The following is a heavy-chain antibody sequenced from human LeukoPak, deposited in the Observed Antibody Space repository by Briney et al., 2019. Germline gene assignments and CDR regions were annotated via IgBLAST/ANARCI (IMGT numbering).Heavy chain of an antibody. Sequence: PSETLSLTCAVSGYSISSGYYWGWIRQPPGKGLEWIGSIYHSGSTYYNPSLKSRVTISVDTSKNQFSLKLSSVTAADTAVYYCARGGYDILTGFDYRGQGTLVTVSS. CDR1: GYSISSGYY. CDR3: ARGGYDILTGFDY. V-gene: IGHV4-38-2*01. J-gene: IGHJ4*02. D-gene: IGHD3-9*01. CDR2: IYHSGST.